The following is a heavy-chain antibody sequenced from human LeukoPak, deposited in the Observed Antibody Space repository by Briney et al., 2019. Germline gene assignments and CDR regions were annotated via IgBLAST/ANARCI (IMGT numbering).Heavy chain of an antibody. CDR3: AKDLSRYGSGTLVFDY. V-gene: IGHV3-7*01. Sequence: GGSLRLSCAASGFTFSSYWMNWVRQAPGKGLEWVANIKQDGSEKYYVDSVKGRFTISRDNAKNSLYLQMNSLRAEDTAVYYCAKDLSRYGSGTLVFDYWGQGTLVTVSS. CDR1: GFTFSSYW. CDR2: IKQDGSEK. D-gene: IGHD3-10*01. J-gene: IGHJ4*02.